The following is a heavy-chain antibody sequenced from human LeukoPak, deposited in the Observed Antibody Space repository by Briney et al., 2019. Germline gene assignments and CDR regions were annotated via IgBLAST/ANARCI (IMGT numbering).Heavy chain of an antibody. CDR3: AKDGHMVATSADY. V-gene: IGHV3-23*01. J-gene: IGHJ4*02. CDR1: AFAFSNHA. CDR2: ISGSGGST. D-gene: IGHD5-12*01. Sequence: GEFLRLSCTASAFAFSNHAMSWVRQAPGKGLEWVSAISGSGGSTYYADSVKGRFTISRDNSKNTLYLQMNSLRAEDTAVYYCAKDGHMVATSADYWGQGTLVTVSS.